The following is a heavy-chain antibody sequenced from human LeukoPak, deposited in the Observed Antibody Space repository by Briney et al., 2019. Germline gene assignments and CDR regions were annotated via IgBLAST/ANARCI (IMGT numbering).Heavy chain of an antibody. J-gene: IGHJ3*02. V-gene: IGHV4-59*01. CDR3: TRDRRRDLLHAFDI. CDR1: GGTISRYY. CDR2: IDYIGST. D-gene: IGHD1-26*01. Sequence: PSETLSLTCTVSGGTISRYYWSWIRQPPGKGLEWIAYIDYIGSTNYNPSLKSRLTISLDASKNQFSLKLSSATAADTAVYYCTRDRRRDLLHAFDIWGQGTMVTVSS.